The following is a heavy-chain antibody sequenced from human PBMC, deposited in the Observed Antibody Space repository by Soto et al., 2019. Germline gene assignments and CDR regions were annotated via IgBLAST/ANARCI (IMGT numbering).Heavy chain of an antibody. CDR3: ARVQYESSGCGALDI. V-gene: IGHV4-4*02. J-gene: IGHJ3*02. CDR2: ISHSGTT. Sequence: QVQLQESGPGLVKPTGTLSLTCAVSGGSISRSNWWSWVRQAPGKGLEWIGEISHSGTTNYNPSLKSRATLSVDKSKTQFSLKVTSVTAADTAVYYCARVQYESSGCGALDIWGQGTMVTVSS. CDR1: GGSISRSNW. D-gene: IGHD3-22*01.